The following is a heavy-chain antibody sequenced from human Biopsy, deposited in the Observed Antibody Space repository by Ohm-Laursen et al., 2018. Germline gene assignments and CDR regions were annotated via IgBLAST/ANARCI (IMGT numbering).Heavy chain of an antibody. V-gene: IGHV1-24*01. CDR1: EYTLTELP. J-gene: IGHJ5*02. CDR3: TRGGYYYDSLAYYYWFDP. CDR2: FDPEHGET. Sequence: ASVKVSCKVSEYTLTELPIHWVRQAPGKGLEWMGGFDPEHGETLYAQKFQGRVTMTEDTSTDTAYMELSSLRSDDTAVYYCTRGGYYYDSLAYYYWFDPWGQGTLVTVSS. D-gene: IGHD3-22*01.